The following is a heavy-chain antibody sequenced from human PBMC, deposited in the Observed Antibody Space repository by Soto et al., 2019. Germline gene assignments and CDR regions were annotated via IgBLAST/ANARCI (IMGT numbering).Heavy chain of an antibody. J-gene: IGHJ6*02. Sequence: GRSLRLSCAPSRFTFTSYGMHWVRQAPGKGLEWVAVISSDGSNKYYADSVKGRFTISRDNSRDTLYLQMNSLRAEDTAVYYCAKASGIAAAGVYSYGMDVWGQGTTVTVSS. V-gene: IGHV3-30*18. CDR2: ISSDGSNK. D-gene: IGHD6-13*01. CDR3: AKASGIAAAGVYSYGMDV. CDR1: RFTFTSYG.